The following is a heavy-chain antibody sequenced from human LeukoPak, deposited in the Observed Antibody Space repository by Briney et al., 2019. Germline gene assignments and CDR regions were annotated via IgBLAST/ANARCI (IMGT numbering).Heavy chain of an antibody. CDR3: ARISWDSYGYDDAFDI. CDR1: GYTFTSYY. V-gene: IGHV1-8*02. D-gene: IGHD5-18*01. Sequence: ASVKVSCKASGYTFTSYYMHWVRQATGQGLEWMGWMNPNSGNTGYAQKFQGRVTMTRNTSISTAYMELSSLRSEDTAVYYCARISWDSYGYDDAFDIWGQGTMVTVSS. CDR2: MNPNSGNT. J-gene: IGHJ3*02.